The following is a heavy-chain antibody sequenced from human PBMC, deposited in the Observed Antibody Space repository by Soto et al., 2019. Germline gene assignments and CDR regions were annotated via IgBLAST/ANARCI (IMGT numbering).Heavy chain of an antibody. CDR3: AKAGWGGDYYYGLDV. D-gene: IGHD2-21*01. CDR1: GFNFNNYA. Sequence: QVQVVESGGGVVRPGRSLRLSCAASGFNFNNYAMHWVRQAPGKRLEWVAVVSFDGTNTYYADSVEGRFTISRDSSNNTVSLQMNGLTSEDTAAYYCAKAGWGGDYYYGLDVWGQGTTVTVSS. J-gene: IGHJ6*02. CDR2: VSFDGTNT. V-gene: IGHV3-30*18.